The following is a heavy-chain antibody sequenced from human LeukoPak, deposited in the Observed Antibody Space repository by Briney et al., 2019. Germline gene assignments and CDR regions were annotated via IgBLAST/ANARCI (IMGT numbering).Heavy chain of an antibody. D-gene: IGHD6-6*01. CDR2: IRSKAYGGTT. Sequence: GGSLRLSCTASGFTFGDYAMSWVRQAPGKGLEWVGFIRSKAYGGTTEYAASVKGRFTISRDDSKSIAYLQMNSLKTEDTAVYYRTSISSSSFDYFGQATLVTVSS. J-gene: IGHJ4*02. V-gene: IGHV3-49*04. CDR3: TSISSSSFDY. CDR1: GFTFGDYA.